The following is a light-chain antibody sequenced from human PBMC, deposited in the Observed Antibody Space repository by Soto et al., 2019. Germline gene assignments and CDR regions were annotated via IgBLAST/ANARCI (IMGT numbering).Light chain of an antibody. CDR2: DAS. Sequence: EIVLTQSPATLSLSPGERATLSCRASQSVYAYLAWYQQKPGQAPRLLIYDASVRATGIPARFSGSGSGTDFTLTISSLEPEDSAVYYCQQHLGRHTFGQGTKV. V-gene: IGKV3-11*01. CDR1: QSVYAY. CDR3: QQHLGRHT. J-gene: IGKJ1*01.